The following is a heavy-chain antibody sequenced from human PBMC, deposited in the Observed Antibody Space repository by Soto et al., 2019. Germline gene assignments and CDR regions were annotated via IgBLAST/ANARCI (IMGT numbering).Heavy chain of an antibody. Sequence: QVQLQESGPGLVKPSGPLSLTCPVSGFSVTSNMYWCWVRQSPGKALEWIGEIDHSGTTYYNPSLGRRVSISMYKSKNQISLILTSVSAADTDVYHCAIDSSYCDDDGCSIMRDAFDVLGQGTLVTVSS. D-gene: IGHD6-6*01. CDR3: AIDSSYCDDDGCSIMRDAFDV. CDR1: GFSVTSNMY. V-gene: IGHV4-4*02. CDR2: IDHSGTT. J-gene: IGHJ3*01.